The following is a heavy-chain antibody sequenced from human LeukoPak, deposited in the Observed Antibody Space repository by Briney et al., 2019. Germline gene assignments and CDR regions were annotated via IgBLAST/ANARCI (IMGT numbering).Heavy chain of an antibody. CDR1: GYRFTSSW. CDR3: ARRNYYDSSGYSDY. V-gene: IGHV5-51*01. D-gene: IGHD3-22*01. J-gene: IGHJ4*02. CDR2: IYPGDSDT. Sequence: GESLKISCKGSGYRFTSSWIGWVRQMPGKGLEWMWIIYPGDSDTKYSPSFQGQVTISADKSITTAYLQWSSLKASDTAMYYCARRNYYDSSGYSDYWGQGTLVTVSS.